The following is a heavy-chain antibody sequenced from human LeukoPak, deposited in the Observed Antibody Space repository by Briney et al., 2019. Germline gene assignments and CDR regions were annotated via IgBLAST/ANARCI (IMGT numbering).Heavy chain of an antibody. CDR2: IYTSGST. CDR1: GGSISNDKYY. V-gene: IGHV4-61*02. Sequence: SQTLSLTCTVSGGSISNDKYYWSWIRQPAGKGLEWIGRIYTSGSTDYDPSLKSRVTISVDTSKNQFSLKLSSVTAADTAVYYCARRFGTTTVAYDAFDIWGQGTMVTVSS. J-gene: IGHJ3*02. D-gene: IGHD4-23*01. CDR3: ARRFGTTTVAYDAFDI.